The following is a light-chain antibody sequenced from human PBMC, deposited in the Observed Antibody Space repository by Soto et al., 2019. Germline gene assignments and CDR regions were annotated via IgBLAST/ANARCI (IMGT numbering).Light chain of an antibody. J-gene: IGLJ1*01. CDR2: EVS. CDR1: SSDVGAYNY. CDR3: TPYAGTYSFFYV. V-gene: IGLV2-8*01. Sequence: ALTQPPSASGSPGHSVTISCTSTSSDVGAYNYVSWYQQLPGKAPKLIIYEVSKRPSGVPDRFSGSKSGNTASLTVSGLQAEDEADYYCTPYAGTYSFFYVFGTGTKVTVL.